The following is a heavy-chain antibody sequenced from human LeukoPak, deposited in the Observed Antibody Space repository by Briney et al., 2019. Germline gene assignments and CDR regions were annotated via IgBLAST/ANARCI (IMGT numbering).Heavy chain of an antibody. CDR2: ISWNSGSI. D-gene: IGHD6-19*01. J-gene: IGHJ4*02. CDR1: GFTFDDYA. CDR3: ARDPSVAGTRD. Sequence: GGSLRLSCAASGFTFDDYAMHWVRQAPGKGLEWVSGISWNSGSIGYADSVKGRFTISRDNAKNSLYLQMNSLRAEDTAVYYCARDPSVAGTRDWGQGTLVTVSS. V-gene: IGHV3-9*01.